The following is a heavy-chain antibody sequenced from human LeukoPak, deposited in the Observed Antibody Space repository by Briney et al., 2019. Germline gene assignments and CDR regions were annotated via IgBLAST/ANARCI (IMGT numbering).Heavy chain of an antibody. D-gene: IGHD1-20*01. J-gene: IGHJ4*02. V-gene: IGHV3-53*01. Sequence: GGSLRLSCTVSGFTVSSNSMSWVRQAPGKGLEWVSFIYSDNTHYSDSVKGRFTISRDNAKNSLYLQMNSLRAEDTALYYCARDGGYNWNDGPGDYWGQGTLVTVSS. CDR3: ARDGGYNWNDGPGDY. CDR2: IYSDNT. CDR1: GFTVSSNS.